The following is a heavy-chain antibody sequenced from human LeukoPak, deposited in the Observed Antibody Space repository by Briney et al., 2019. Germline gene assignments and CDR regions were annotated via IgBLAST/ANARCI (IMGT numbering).Heavy chain of an antibody. D-gene: IGHD3-9*01. CDR3: AKLPGYNFDLNWIDP. CDR1: GFTFSHYG. Sequence: QSGGSLRLSCAASGFTFSHYGMHWVRQAPGKGLEWVAFKQNDGSTTFYADSVKGRFTISRDNSKNTLFLQMNSLRTDDTAVYYCAKLPGYNFDLNWIDPWGQGTLVTVSS. J-gene: IGHJ5*02. CDR2: KQNDGSTT. V-gene: IGHV3-30*02.